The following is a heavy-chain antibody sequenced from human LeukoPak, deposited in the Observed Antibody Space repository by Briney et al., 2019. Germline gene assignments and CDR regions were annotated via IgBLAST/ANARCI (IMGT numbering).Heavy chain of an antibody. CDR1: GHTFTSYD. D-gene: IGHD3-16*02. V-gene: IGHV1-8*01. Sequence: ASVKVSCKASGHTFTSYDINWVRQATGQGLEWMGWMNPNSGNTGYAQKFQGRVTMTRNTSISTAYMELSSLRSEDTAVYYCARIGLRGVIISRPLDYWGQGTLVTVSS. CDR2: MNPNSGNT. J-gene: IGHJ4*02. CDR3: ARIGLRGVIISRPLDY.